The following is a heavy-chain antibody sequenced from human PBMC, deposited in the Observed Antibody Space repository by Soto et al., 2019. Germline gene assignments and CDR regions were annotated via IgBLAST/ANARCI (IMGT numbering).Heavy chain of an antibody. CDR2: ISYGGSDK. CDR1: GFTFSSYG. CDR3: ARDLDSHGSGCDCDD. Sequence: QVQLVESGGGVVQPGRSLRLSCAASGFTFSSYGMHWVRQAPGKGLEWVAVISYGGSDKHYADSVKGRFTISRDNSKDTLCLKINSLGAEDTADYYCARDLDSHGSGCDCDDWGQGTLVTVSS. V-gene: IGHV3-30*03. D-gene: IGHD1-1*01. J-gene: IGHJ4*02.